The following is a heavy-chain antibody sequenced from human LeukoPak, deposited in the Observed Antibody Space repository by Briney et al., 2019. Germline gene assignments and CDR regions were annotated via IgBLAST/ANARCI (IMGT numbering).Heavy chain of an antibody. Sequence: GEALKISCKGSGYSFTSYWIGWVRQMPGKGLEWIGIIYPGDSDTRYSPSFQGQVTISADKSISTAYLQWSSLKASDTAMYYCASHCSGGSCYGGFDYWGQGTLVTVSS. CDR1: GYSFTSYW. J-gene: IGHJ4*02. CDR2: IYPGDSDT. V-gene: IGHV5-51*01. CDR3: ASHCSGGSCYGGFDY. D-gene: IGHD2-15*01.